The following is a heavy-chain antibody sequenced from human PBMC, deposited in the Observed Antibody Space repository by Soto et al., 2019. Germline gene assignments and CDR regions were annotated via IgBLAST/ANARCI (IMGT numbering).Heavy chain of an antibody. Sequence: QVQLQQWGAGLLKPSETLSLTCAVYGGFVTSGSYYWSWIRQPPGKGLEWIGEMSHSGGTHFNPSLKSRVTISVATSKNQFTLKMRSVTAADTALYYCARVERGTATTVVDAFDIWGPGTMVNVSS. D-gene: IGHD1-1*01. CDR2: MSHSGGT. CDR1: GGFVTSGSYY. J-gene: IGHJ3*02. V-gene: IGHV4-34*01. CDR3: ARVERGTATTVVDAFDI.